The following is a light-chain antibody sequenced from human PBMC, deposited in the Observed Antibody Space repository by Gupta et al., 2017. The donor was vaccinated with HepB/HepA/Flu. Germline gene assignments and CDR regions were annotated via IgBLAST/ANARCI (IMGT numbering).Light chain of an antibody. CDR3: VLYMGSGISV. CDR1: SGSVSTTYY. J-gene: IGLJ3*02. Sequence: QTVVTQESSFSVSPGGTVTLTCGLNSGSVSTTYYPSWYQQTPGQAPRTLIYSTNTRSSGVPARFSGSLRGNKAALTITGAQADDESDYYCVLYMGSGISVFGGGTKLTVL. V-gene: IGLV8-61*01. CDR2: STN.